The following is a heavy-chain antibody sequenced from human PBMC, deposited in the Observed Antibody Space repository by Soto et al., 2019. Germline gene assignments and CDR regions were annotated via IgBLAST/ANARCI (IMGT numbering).Heavy chain of an antibody. V-gene: IGHV1-3*01. CDR1: GDTFTSYA. CDR3: AGVDVSGRSLWVEQLYWFDF. Sequence: ASVKVSCKASGDTFTSYAMHWVRQAPGQRLEWMGWINAGNGNTNYSQKFQGRVTITRDTSASTAYMELSSLRSEDTAVYYCAGVDVSGRSLWVEQLYWFDFWGQGTLVTVSS. J-gene: IGHJ5*01. D-gene: IGHD3-10*01. CDR2: INAGNGNT.